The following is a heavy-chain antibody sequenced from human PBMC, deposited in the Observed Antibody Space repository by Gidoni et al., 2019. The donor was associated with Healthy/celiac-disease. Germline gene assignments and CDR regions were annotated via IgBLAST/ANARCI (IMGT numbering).Heavy chain of an antibody. CDR2: ISYDGSNK. CDR3: ARDLGSMWTCIDY. J-gene: IGHJ4*02. V-gene: IGHV3-30*04. D-gene: IGHD1-26*01. Sequence: QVQLVESGGGVVQPGRSRRLSCAASGFPFSSHSRHWVRQATGKGLEWVAVISYDGSNKYYADSVKGRFNISRENSKNTLYVQMNSLRAEDTAVYYCARDLGSMWTCIDYWGQGTLVTVSS. CDR1: GFPFSSHS.